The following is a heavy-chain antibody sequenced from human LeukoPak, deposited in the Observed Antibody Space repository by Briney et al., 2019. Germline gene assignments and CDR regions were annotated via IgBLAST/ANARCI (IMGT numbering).Heavy chain of an antibody. D-gene: IGHD3-10*01. CDR3: ETENYGEPRE. CDR1: RFTFRSYA. CDR2: ISTSRGYI. J-gene: IGHJ4*02. Sequence: GGSLRLSRAASRFTFRSYAMKWVSQAPGQGLESVSAISTSRGYIYYADSVKGRFTISRDNAKNSLYLQMNSLRAEDTAVYYGETENYGEPREWGEGTLVTVS. V-gene: IGHV3-21*01.